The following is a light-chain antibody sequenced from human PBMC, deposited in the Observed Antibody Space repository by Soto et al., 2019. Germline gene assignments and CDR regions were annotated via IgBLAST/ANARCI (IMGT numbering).Light chain of an antibody. CDR2: AAS. V-gene: IGKV1-39*01. CDR3: QQSYSSVT. J-gene: IGKJ1*01. CDR1: QSISSY. Sequence: IQITQSPSSLYASVGDRVTITCRASQSISSYLNWYQQKPGKAPKLLIYAASSLQSGVPSRLSGSGAGTDFTLTIRSLQPEDFASYYCQQSYSSVTFGQGTEVDIK.